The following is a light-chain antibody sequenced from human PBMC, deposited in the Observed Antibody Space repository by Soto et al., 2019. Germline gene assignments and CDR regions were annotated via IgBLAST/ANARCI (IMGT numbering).Light chain of an antibody. CDR2: GTS. J-gene: IGKJ1*01. CDR3: HQYGDSPQT. V-gene: IGKV3-20*01. Sequence: EIGLTQSPCTLSLSPGERATLSCRTSQSVTTSYLAWYQQKPGQAPRLLIYGTSNRATGIPDRFSGSGSATDFTLTISRLEPEDFAVYYCHQYGDSPQTFGQGTKVDIK. CDR1: QSVTTSY.